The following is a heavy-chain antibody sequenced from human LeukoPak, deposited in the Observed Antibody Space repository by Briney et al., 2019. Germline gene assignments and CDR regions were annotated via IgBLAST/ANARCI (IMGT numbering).Heavy chain of an antibody. CDR1: GGSISSSSYY. Sequence: SETLSLTCTVSGGSISSSSYYWSWIRQPPGKGLEWIGYIYYSGSTNYNPSLKSRVTISVDTSKNQFSLKLSSVTAADTAVYYCAREWRYDSNLYYFDYWGQGTLVTVSS. V-gene: IGHV4-61*01. J-gene: IGHJ4*02. D-gene: IGHD3-3*01. CDR2: IYYSGST. CDR3: AREWRYDSNLYYFDY.